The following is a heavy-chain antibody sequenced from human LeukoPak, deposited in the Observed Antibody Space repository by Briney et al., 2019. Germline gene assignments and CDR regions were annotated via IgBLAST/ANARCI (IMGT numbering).Heavy chain of an antibody. Sequence: GESLKISCKGSEYSFSTYWIAWVRQIPGKGLEWMGIIYPGDSDTRYSPSFQGQVTISADKSISTAYLQWSSLKASDTAMYYCARGGNSGWFDPGGQEPLVTFS. CDR2: IYPGDSDT. V-gene: IGHV5-51*01. D-gene: IGHD1-7*01. J-gene: IGHJ5*02. CDR1: EYSFSTYW. CDR3: ARGGNSGWFDP.